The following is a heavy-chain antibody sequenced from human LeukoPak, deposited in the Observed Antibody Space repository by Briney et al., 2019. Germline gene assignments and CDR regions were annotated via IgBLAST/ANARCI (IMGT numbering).Heavy chain of an antibody. D-gene: IGHD3-22*01. CDR3: ARPSNGGYYSYFDY. V-gene: IGHV4-61*02. Sequence: PSQTLSLTCTVSGGSISSGSYYWSWIRQPAGKGLEWIGRIYTSGSTNYNPSLKSRVTISVDTSKNQFSLKLSSVTAADTAVYYCARPSNGGYYSYFDYWGQGTLVTVSS. CDR1: GGSISSGSYY. CDR2: IYTSGST. J-gene: IGHJ4*02.